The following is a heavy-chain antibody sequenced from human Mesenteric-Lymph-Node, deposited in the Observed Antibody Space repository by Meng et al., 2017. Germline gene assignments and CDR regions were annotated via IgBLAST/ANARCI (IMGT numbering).Heavy chain of an antibody. CDR1: GDSLTTYY. V-gene: IGHV4-59*01. CDR2: IYSSGYT. D-gene: IGHD1-26*01. CDR3: TTAFSPSWELLQDFDY. Sequence: SETLSLTCTVSGDSLTTYYWNWIRQSPGKGLEWIGSIYSSGYTNYNPSLKSRIIISEDMSKNQFSLRLTSMSAADTAVYYCTTAFSPSWELLQDFDYRGQGTLVTVSS. J-gene: IGHJ4*02.